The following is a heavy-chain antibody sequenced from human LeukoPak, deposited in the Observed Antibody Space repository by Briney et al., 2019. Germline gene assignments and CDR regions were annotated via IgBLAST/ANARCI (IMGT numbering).Heavy chain of an antibody. CDR1: GFTFSSYS. CDR2: ISSSSSYI. V-gene: IGHV3-21*01. D-gene: IGHD3-22*01. Sequence: GSLRLSCAASGFTFSSYSMNWVRQAPGKGLEWVSSISSSSSYIYYADSVKGRFTISRDNAKNSLYLQMNSLRAEDTAVYYCARARGYYYDSSAPTHFDYWGQGTLVTVSS. CDR3: ARARGYYYDSSAPTHFDY. J-gene: IGHJ4*02.